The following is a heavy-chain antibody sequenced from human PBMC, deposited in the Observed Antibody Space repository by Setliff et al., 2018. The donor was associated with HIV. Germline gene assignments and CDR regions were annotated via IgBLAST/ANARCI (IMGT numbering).Heavy chain of an antibody. J-gene: IGHJ2*01. Sequence: SETLSLTCAVSGYSISSGYYWGWIRQPPGKGLEWIGSIYHSGSTYYNPSLKSRVTISVDTSKNQFSLKLSSVTAADTAVYYCARHRSNFARKGHWYFDLWGRGTLVTVSS. CDR2: IYHSGST. V-gene: IGHV4-38-2*01. CDR3: ARHRSNFARKGHWYFDL. CDR1: GYSISSGYY.